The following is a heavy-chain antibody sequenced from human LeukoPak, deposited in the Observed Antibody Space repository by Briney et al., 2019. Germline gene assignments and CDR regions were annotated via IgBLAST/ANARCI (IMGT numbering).Heavy chain of an antibody. D-gene: IGHD1-26*01. J-gene: IGHJ4*02. V-gene: IGHV3-33*06. CDR1: GFTFSSYA. Sequence: GGSLRLSCAASGFTFSSYAIHWVRQPPGKGPEWVAIIWYDGSKTYYAESVKGRFTISRDNSNNMAYLQMSSLRVEDTAVYFCAKEVGPDLGAWGQGTLVTVSS. CDR2: IWYDGSKT. CDR3: AKEVGPDLGA.